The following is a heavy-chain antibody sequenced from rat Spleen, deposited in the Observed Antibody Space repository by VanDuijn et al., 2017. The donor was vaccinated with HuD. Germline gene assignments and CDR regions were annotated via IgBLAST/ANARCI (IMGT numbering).Heavy chain of an antibody. V-gene: IGHV5S13*01. CDR2: IITGCDNT. Sequence: EVQLVESGGGLVQPGRSLKLSCEASGFPFSNYDMAWVRQAHTNGLEWLASIITGCDNTYYRDSVKGRFTISRDNAKNTQYLQMDSLRSEDTATYYCARALWYFDFWGPGTMVTVSS. CDR1: GFPFSNYD. CDR3: ARALWYFDF. J-gene: IGHJ1*01.